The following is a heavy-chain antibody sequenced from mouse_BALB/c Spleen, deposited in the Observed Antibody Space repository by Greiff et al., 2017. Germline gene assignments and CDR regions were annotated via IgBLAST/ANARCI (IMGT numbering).Heavy chain of an antibody. CDR2: IWAGGST. D-gene: IGHD1-1*01. CDR3: ARDPNYGSSYGVAY. V-gene: IGHV2-9*02. Sequence: VKLVESGPGLVAPSQSLSITCTVSGFSLTSYGVHWVRQPPGKGLEWLGVIWAGGSTNYNSALMSRLSISKDNSKSQVFLKMNSLQTDDTAMYYCARDPNYGSSYGVAYWGQGTLVTVSA. J-gene: IGHJ3*01. CDR1: GFSLTSYG.